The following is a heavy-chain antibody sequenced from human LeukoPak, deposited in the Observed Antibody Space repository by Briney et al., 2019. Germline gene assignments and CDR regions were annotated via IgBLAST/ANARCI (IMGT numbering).Heavy chain of an antibody. V-gene: IGHV3-23*01. Sequence: GGSLRLSCATSGFTFSSYGMTWVRQAPGKGLEWVSSISGSGSSTYYADSVKGRFTISRDNPKNTLYLQMNSLRAEDTAVYYCASAAISYYYDSTGYYYFDYWGQGTLVTVSS. CDR1: GFTFSSYG. CDR2: ISGSGSST. D-gene: IGHD3-22*01. CDR3: ASAAISYYYDSTGYYYFDY. J-gene: IGHJ4*02.